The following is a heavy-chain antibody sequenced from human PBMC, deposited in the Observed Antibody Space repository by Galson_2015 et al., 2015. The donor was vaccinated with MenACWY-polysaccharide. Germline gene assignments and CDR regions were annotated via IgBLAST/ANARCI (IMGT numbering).Heavy chain of an antibody. CDR1: GFSFSDYY. CDR2: INRNGTSI. D-gene: IGHD3-3*01. J-gene: IGHJ5*02. V-gene: IGHV3-11*01. CDR3: AKDSTDFWSVAGRFDH. Sequence: SLRLSCAASGFSFSDYYMSWIRQAPGTGLERISYINRNGTSIYYGDSVKGRFTISRDNSKNTLYLQMNSLRAEDTAVYYCAKDSTDFWSVAGRFDHWGQGTLVTVSS.